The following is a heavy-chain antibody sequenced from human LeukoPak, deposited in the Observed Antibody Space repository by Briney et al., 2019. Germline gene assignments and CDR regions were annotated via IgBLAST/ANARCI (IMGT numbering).Heavy chain of an antibody. J-gene: IGHJ4*02. CDR1: GIPLSTTGVG. D-gene: IGHD3-10*01. V-gene: IGHV2-5*01. CDR2: IDWTDDK. Sequence: SGPTLVKPTQTLTLTCTLSGIPLSTTGVGVGWIRQPPGKALEWLALIDWTDDKRYRPSLESRLTITQDTSRNQVVLTMTNMDPVDTAPYYCARTIIRVRGVVREIDYWGQGTLVTVSS. CDR3: ARTIIRVRGVVREIDY.